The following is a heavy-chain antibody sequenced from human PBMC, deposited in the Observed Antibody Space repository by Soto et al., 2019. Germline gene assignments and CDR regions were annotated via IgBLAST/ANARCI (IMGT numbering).Heavy chain of an antibody. CDR1: GYTFTNYG. CDR2: ISTYNGKT. V-gene: IGHV1-18*04. J-gene: IGHJ4*02. Sequence: ASVKVSCKASGYTFTNYGLSWVRQAPGQGLEWMGWISTYNGKTDYAQKFQDRVTLTIDTSTTTGNMEVRSLRSDDTAIYYCARDNGDSGASLIDGWGQGTRVTVAS. D-gene: IGHD3-22*01. CDR3: ARDNGDSGASLIDG.